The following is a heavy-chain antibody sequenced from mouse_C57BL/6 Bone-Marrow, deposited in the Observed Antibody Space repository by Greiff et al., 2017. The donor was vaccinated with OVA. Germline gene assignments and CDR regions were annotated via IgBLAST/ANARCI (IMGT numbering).Heavy chain of an antibody. CDR2: ISCGSSTI. Sequence: LVESGGGLVKPGGSLKLSCAASGFTFSDYGMHWVRQAPEKGLEWVAYISCGSSTIYDADTVKGRFTISRDNAKNTLFLQMTSLRSEDTAMYYCAILFITAYWGQGTTLTVSS. J-gene: IGHJ2*01. CDR3: AILFITAY. V-gene: IGHV5-17*01. CDR1: GFTFSDYG. D-gene: IGHD1-1*01.